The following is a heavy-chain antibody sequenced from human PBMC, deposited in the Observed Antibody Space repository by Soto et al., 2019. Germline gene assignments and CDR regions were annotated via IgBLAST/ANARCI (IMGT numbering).Heavy chain of an antibody. CDR3: ARSLGYCTNGVCYLDAFDI. D-gene: IGHD2-8*01. CDR2: IYYSGST. CDR1: GGSISSGDYY. V-gene: IGHV4-30-4*01. J-gene: IGHJ3*02. Sequence: SETLSLTCTVSGGSISSGDYYWSWIRQPPGKGLEWIGYIYYSGSTYYNPSLKSRVTISVDTSKNQFSLKLSSVTAADTAVYYCARSLGYCTNGVCYLDAFDIWGQGTMVTVSS.